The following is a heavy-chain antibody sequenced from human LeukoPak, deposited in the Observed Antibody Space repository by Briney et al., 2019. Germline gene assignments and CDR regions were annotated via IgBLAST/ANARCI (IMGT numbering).Heavy chain of an antibody. D-gene: IGHD3-10*01. Sequence: SETLSLTCTVSGGSISSYYWSWIRQPAGKGLEWIGRIYTSGSTNYNPSLKSRVTMSVDTSKNQFSLKLSSVTAADTAVYYCAGHYYGSGSYTQDAFDVWGQGTMVTVSS. CDR1: GGSISSYY. V-gene: IGHV4-4*07. CDR2: IYTSGST. CDR3: AGHYYGSGSYTQDAFDV. J-gene: IGHJ3*01.